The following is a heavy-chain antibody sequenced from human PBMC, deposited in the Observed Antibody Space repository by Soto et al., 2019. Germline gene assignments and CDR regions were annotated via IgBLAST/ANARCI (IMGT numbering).Heavy chain of an antibody. CDR1: GFTVSSNY. V-gene: IGHV3-66*01. D-gene: IGHD3-22*01. CDR3: ARDFDSSGYYRFDY. J-gene: IGHJ4*02. CDR2: IYSGGNT. Sequence: GGSLRLSCAASGFTVSSNYMSWVRQAPGKGLEWVSVIYSGGNTYYADSVKGRFTISRDNSKNTLYLEMNSLRAEDTAVYYCARDFDSSGYYRFDYWGQGTLVTVSS.